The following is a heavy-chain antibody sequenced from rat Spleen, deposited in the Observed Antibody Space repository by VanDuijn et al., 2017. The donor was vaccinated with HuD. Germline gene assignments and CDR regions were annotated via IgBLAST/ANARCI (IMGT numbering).Heavy chain of an antibody. V-gene: IGHV5-20*01. CDR2: ISYDGSST. Sequence: EVQLVESGGGLVQPGRSMKLSCAASGFTFSNYDMAWVRQAPTKGLEWVASISYDGSSTYYRDSVKGRFTISRDNAKSSLYLQMDSLRSEDTATDYCTTDWFAYWGQGTLVTVSS. CDR3: TTDWFAY. J-gene: IGHJ3*01. CDR1: GFTFSNYD.